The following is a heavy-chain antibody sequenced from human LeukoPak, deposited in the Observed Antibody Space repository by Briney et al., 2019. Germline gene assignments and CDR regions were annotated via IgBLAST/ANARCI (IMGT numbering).Heavy chain of an antibody. CDR2: ISYDGSNK. CDR3: AIDWEGYSSGFDY. CDR1: GFTFSSYG. V-gene: IGHV3-30*03. Sequence: PGRSPRLSCAASGFTFSSYGMHWVRQAPGKGPEWVAVISYDGSNKYYADSVKGRFTISRDNSKNTLYLQMNSLRAEDTAVYYCAIDWEGYSSGFDYWGQGTLVTVSS. D-gene: IGHD6-19*01. J-gene: IGHJ4*02.